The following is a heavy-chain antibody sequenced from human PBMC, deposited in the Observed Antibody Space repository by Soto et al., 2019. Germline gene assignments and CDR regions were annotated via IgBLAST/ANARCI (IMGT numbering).Heavy chain of an antibody. J-gene: IGHJ6*03. V-gene: IGHV4-4*02. CDR3: ARIPMGSDYFSSYMDV. CDR1: SGSISGSNW. D-gene: IGHD3-10*01. Sequence: QVQLQESGPGLVKPSETLSLTCAVSSGSISGSNWWSWVRQPPGKGLEWIGEVYHSGNTNYNTSLKSRVSISVDKSKTHFSLNLSSVTAADTAVYYCARIPMGSDYFSSYMDVWGKGTTVTVSS. CDR2: VYHSGNT.